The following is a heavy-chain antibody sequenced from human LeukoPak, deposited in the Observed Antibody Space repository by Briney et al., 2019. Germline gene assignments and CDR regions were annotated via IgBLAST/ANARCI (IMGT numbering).Heavy chain of an antibody. CDR1: GGTFSSYA. CDR3: ASLAPSGSIREFDY. J-gene: IGHJ4*02. Sequence: SVKVSCKASGGTFSSYAISWVRQAPGQGLEWMGGIIPIFGTANYAQKFQGRVTITADESTSTAYMELSSLRSEDTAVYYCASLAPSGSIREFDYWGQGTLVTVSS. D-gene: IGHD1-26*01. V-gene: IGHV1-69*13. CDR2: IIPIFGTA.